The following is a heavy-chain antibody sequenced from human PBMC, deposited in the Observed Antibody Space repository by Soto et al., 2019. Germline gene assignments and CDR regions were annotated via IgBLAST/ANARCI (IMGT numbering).Heavy chain of an antibody. CDR1: GFTFRSYA. CDR2: VNAGNGNT. V-gene: IGHV1-3*01. CDR3: ALGLAALLGWFEA. Sequence: QVQLVQSAADVKKPGASVRVSCEANGFTFRSYAVHWLRQAPGQRFEWMGWVNAGNGNTKYSQKFQGRLSLTRDTSASASYMELHSLTSEDTSLYYCALGLAALLGWFEAWGQGTLISVSS. D-gene: IGHD3-9*01. J-gene: IGHJ5*02.